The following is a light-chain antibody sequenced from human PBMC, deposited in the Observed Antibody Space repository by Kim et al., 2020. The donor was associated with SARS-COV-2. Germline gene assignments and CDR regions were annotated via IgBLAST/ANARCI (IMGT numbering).Light chain of an antibody. V-gene: IGLV1-44*01. CDR3: AAWDDSLSGPV. CDR1: SSNIGSNA. J-gene: IGLJ3*02. CDR2: LDD. Sequence: QSVLTQPPSASGTPGQRVTISCSGSSSNIGSNAVNWFQQLPGTAPHLLIFLDDQRPSGVPDRFSGSRSGTSASLAISGLQSEDEADYYCAAWDDSLSGPVFGGGTQLTVL.